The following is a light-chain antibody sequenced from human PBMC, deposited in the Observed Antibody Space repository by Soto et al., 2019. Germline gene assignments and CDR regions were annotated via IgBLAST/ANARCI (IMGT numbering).Light chain of an antibody. Sequence: EIALTQSPGTLSLSPGERATLSCRASQSINNRNLAWYQQKPGQAPRLLIYAASSRATGIPDRFSGSGSGTDFTLTIIRLGPEDIAVYYCQQFGSSPGFTFGPGTKVDIK. CDR1: QSINNRN. CDR2: AAS. CDR3: QQFGSSPGFT. J-gene: IGKJ3*01. V-gene: IGKV3-20*01.